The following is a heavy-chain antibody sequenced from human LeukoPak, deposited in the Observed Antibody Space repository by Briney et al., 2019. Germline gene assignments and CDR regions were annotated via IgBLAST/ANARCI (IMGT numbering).Heavy chain of an antibody. CDR1: GLTFRRYG. CDR2: IWNDGSKQ. CDR3: ARLPAYHLDV. J-gene: IGHJ6*02. V-gene: IGHV3-33*01. D-gene: IGHD2-21*01. Sequence: GVSLGLSCAASGLTFRRYGMHWVRQAPGRGLEWVAVIWNDGSKQFYADSVKGRFTISRDNSKNTLHLQMNSLRADDTAVYYCARLPAYHLDVWGQGTTVTVSS.